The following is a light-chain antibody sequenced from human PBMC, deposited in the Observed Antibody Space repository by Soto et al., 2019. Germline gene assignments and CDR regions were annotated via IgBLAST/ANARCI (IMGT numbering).Light chain of an antibody. CDR1: QDISNY. J-gene: IGKJ1*01. CDR2: AAS. V-gene: IGKV1-27*01. CDR3: QKYNTAPSP. Sequence: DLQMTQSPSSLSASVGDRVTITCRASQDISNYLAWYQQKPGKVPKLLIYAASALQSGVPSRFSGSGSGTDFTLTISSLQPEDVATYYCQKYNTAPSPFGQGTKVEI.